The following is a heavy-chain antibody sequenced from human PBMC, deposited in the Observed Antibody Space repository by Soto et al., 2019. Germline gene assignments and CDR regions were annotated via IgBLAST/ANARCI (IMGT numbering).Heavy chain of an antibody. J-gene: IGHJ4*02. CDR2: INHSGST. V-gene: IGHV4-34*01. Sequence: SEPLSLTCAVYGGSFSGYYWSWIRQPPGKGLEWIGEINHSGSTNYNPSLKSRVTISVDTSKNQFSLKLSSVTAADTAVYYCARINYDYVWGSYRFAFDYWGQGTLVTVSS. D-gene: IGHD3-16*02. CDR1: GGSFSGYY. CDR3: ARINYDYVWGSYRFAFDY.